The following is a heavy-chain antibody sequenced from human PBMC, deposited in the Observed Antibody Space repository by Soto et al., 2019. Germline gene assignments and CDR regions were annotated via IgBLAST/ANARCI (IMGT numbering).Heavy chain of an antibody. CDR3: AKDSRYDFWSGYYNDGMDV. D-gene: IGHD3-3*01. Sequence: GGSLRLSCAASGFTFDDYTMHWVRQAPGKGLEWVSLISWDGGSTYYADSVKGRFTISRDNSKNSLYLQMNSLRTEDTALYYCAKDSRYDFWSGYYNDGMDVWGQGTTVTVSS. CDR1: GFTFDDYT. CDR2: ISWDGGST. J-gene: IGHJ6*02. V-gene: IGHV3-43*01.